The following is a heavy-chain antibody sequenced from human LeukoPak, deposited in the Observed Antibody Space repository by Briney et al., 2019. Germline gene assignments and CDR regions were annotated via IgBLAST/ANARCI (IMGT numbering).Heavy chain of an antibody. CDR1: GFTFNNYA. V-gene: IGHV3-48*01. D-gene: IGHD6-19*01. CDR3: ARGLAVAAFDI. J-gene: IGHJ3*02. Sequence: PGGSLRLSCAASGFTFNNYAMNWVRQAPGKGLEWVSYISSSSSTIYYADSVKGRFTISRDNAKNSLYLQMNSLRAEDTAVYYCARGLAVAAFDIWGQGTMVTVSS. CDR2: ISSSSSTI.